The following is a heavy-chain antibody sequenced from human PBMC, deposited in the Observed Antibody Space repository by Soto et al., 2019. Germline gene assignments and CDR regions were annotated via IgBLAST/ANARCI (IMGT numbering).Heavy chain of an antibody. CDR3: ARFSGDGSGNNFDN. J-gene: IGHJ4*02. Sequence: ASVKVSCKASGGTFSNYAITWVRQAPGQGLEWMVGIIPIFGTANYAQKSQGRVTITADESASTAYMELSSLRSEDTAVYYCARFSGDGSGNNFDNWGQGTLVTVSS. CDR1: GGTFSNYA. V-gene: IGHV1-69*13. CDR2: IIPIFGTA. D-gene: IGHD3-10*01.